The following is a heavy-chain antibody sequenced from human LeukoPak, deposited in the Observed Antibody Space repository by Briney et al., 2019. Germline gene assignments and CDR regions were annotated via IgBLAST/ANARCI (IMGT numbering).Heavy chain of an antibody. CDR1: GFTFSSYA. CDR2: ISYDGSNK. Sequence: GRSLRLSCAASGFTFSSYAMHWVRQAPGKGLEWVAVISYDGSNKYYADSVKGRFTISRDNSKNTLYLQMNSLRAEDTAVYYCASPTVAGTPYSDYWGQGTLVTVSS. J-gene: IGHJ4*02. CDR3: ASPTVAGTPYSDY. V-gene: IGHV3-30*04. D-gene: IGHD6-19*01.